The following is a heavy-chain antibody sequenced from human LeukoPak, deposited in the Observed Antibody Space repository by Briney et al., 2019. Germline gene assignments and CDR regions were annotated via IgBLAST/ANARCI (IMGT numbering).Heavy chain of an antibody. V-gene: IGHV1-8*03. D-gene: IGHD4-17*01. CDR3: ARATTGTVYYYYYMDV. CDR2: MNPNSGNT. Sequence: ASVKVSCKASGYTFTSYDINWVRQATGQGLEWMGWMNPNSGNTGYAQKFQGRVTITRNTSISTAYMELSSLRSEDTAVYYCARATTGTVYYYYYMDVWGKGTTDTVSS. CDR1: GYTFTSYD. J-gene: IGHJ6*03.